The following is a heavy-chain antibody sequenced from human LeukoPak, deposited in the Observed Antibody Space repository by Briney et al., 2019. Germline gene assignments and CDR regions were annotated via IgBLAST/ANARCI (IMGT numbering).Heavy chain of an antibody. CDR1: GGSISSGSYY. J-gene: IGHJ3*02. CDR2: IYTSGST. D-gene: IGHD3-22*01. Sequence: SETLSLTCTVSGGSISSGSYYWSWIRQPAGKGLEWIGRIYTSGSTNYNPSLKSRVTMSVDTSKNQFSLKLSSVTAADTAVYYCARASIYYDSRRLTTINAFDIWGQRTMVTVSS. V-gene: IGHV4-61*02. CDR3: ARASIYYDSRRLTTINAFDI.